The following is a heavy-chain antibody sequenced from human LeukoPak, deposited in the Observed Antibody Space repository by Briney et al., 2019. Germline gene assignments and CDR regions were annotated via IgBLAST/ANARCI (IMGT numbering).Heavy chain of an antibody. CDR2: IYYSGST. D-gene: IGHD4-23*01. Sequence: SETLSLICTVSGGSISSSSYYWGWIRQPPGKGLEWIGSIYYSGSTYYNPSLKSRVTISVDTSKNQFSLKLSSVTAADTAVYYCPREKTTVVTHFDYWGQGTLVTVSS. CDR1: GGSISSSSYY. CDR3: PREKTTVVTHFDY. J-gene: IGHJ4*02. V-gene: IGHV4-39*07.